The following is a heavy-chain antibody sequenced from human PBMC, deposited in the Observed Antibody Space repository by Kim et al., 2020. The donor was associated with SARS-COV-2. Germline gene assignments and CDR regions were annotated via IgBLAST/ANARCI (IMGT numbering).Heavy chain of an antibody. CDR3: ARVSTLRFLEWLLSPFDI. J-gene: IGHJ3*02. V-gene: IGHV4-59*13. D-gene: IGHD3-3*01. CDR1: GGSISSYY. CDR2: IYYSGST. Sequence: SETLSLTCTVSGGSISSYYWSWIRQPPGKGLEWIGYIYYSGSTNYNPSLKSRVTISVDTSKNQFSLKLSSVTAADTAVYYCARVSTLRFLEWLLSPFDIWGQGTMVTVSS.